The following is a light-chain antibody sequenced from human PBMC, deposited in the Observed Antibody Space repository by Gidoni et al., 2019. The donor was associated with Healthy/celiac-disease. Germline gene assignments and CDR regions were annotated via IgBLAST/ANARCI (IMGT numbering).Light chain of an antibody. J-gene: IGKJ5*01. CDR2: DAS. V-gene: IGKV1-33*01. CDR1: QDISNY. Sequence: DIQMTQSPSSLSASVGDRVTITCQASQDISNYLNWYQQKPGKAPKRLIYDASNLETGVPSRFSGSGSGTDFTFTSSSLQPEDIATYYCQQYDNLLSITFXQXTRLEIK. CDR3: QQYDNLLSIT.